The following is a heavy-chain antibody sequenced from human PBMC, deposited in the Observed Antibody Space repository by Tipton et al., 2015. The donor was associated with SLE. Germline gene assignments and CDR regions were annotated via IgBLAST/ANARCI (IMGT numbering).Heavy chain of an antibody. J-gene: IGHJ6*02. V-gene: IGHV4-4*07. Sequence: TLSLTCTVSGGSINTYYWAWVRQPAGKGLGWIGRVYSSGDTNYNPSLKSRVTMSVDASKNQFSLRLSSVTAADTAVYYCVRDGYYGSGTYRYYYYGMDVWGQGTTVTVSS. D-gene: IGHD3-10*01. CDR2: VYSSGDT. CDR1: GGSINTYY. CDR3: VRDGYYGSGTYRYYYYGMDV.